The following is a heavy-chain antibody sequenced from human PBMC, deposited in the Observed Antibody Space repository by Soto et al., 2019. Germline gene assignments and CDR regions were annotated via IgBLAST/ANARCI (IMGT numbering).Heavy chain of an antibody. Sequence: EVQLVDSGGGLVQPGGSLRLSCAASEFTFRSYWMHWVRQSPGKGLVWVSAISGSGGSTYYADSVKGRFTISRDNSKNTLYLQMNSLRAEDTAVYYCAKDQAGRAALDAFDIWGQGTMVTVSS. CDR3: AKDQAGRAALDAFDI. CDR1: EFTFRSYW. CDR2: ISGSGGST. D-gene: IGHD6-25*01. V-gene: IGHV3-23*04. J-gene: IGHJ3*02.